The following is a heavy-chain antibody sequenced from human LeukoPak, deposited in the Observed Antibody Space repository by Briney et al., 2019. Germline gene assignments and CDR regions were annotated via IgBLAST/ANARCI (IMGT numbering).Heavy chain of an antibody. CDR3: ARDRPYYGSVDDAFDI. J-gene: IGHJ3*02. V-gene: IGHV3-33*01. D-gene: IGHD3-10*01. Sequence: GGSLRLSCAASGFTFSSYGMHWVRQAPGKGLEWVAVIWYDGSNKYYADSVKGRFTISRDNSKNTLYLQMNSLRAEDTAVYYCARDRPYYGSVDDAFDIWGQGTMVTVSS. CDR1: GFTFSSYG. CDR2: IWYDGSNK.